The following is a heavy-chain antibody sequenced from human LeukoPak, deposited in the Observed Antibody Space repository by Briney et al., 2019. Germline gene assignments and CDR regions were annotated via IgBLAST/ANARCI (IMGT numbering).Heavy chain of an antibody. D-gene: IGHD6-13*01. Sequence: PSETLSLTCSVSGGSITGYYWSWIRQPPGKGLEWIGYIHYSGVTNHSPSLKSRVTISVDTSTNQFSLNLSSVTATDTAVYYCARQNPAAAGQGLDYWGQGALVT. CDR2: IHYSGVT. CDR1: GGSITGYY. J-gene: IGHJ4*02. V-gene: IGHV4-59*08. CDR3: ARQNPAAAGQGLDY.